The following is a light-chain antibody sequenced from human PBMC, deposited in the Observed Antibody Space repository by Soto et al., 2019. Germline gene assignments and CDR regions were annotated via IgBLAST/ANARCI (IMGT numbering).Light chain of an antibody. CDR2: DVS. V-gene: IGLV2-14*01. Sequence: QSVLTQPASVPGSPGRSITISCTGTSSDVGGYNYVSWYQQHPGKAPKLMIYDVSNRPSGVSNRFSGSKSGNTASLTISGLQAEDEADYYCSSYTSSSTKVFGTGTKVTVL. CDR1: SSDVGGYNY. J-gene: IGLJ1*01. CDR3: SSYTSSSTKV.